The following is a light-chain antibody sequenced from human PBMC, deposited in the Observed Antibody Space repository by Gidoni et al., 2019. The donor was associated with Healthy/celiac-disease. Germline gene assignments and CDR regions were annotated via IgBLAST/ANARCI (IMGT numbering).Light chain of an antibody. CDR3: QRRSNWLT. CDR2: DAS. V-gene: IGKV3-11*01. Sequence: EIVLTQSPATLSLSPGERATLSCRASQSVSSYLAWYQQKPGQAPRLLIHDASNRATGIPARFSGSGSGTDFTRTISSLEPEDFAVYYCQRRSNWLTFGGGTKVEIK. CDR1: QSVSSY. J-gene: IGKJ4*01.